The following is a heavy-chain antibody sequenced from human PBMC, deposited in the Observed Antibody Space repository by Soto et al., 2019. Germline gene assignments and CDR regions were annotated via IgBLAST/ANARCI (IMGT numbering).Heavy chain of an antibody. V-gene: IGHV3-23*01. CDR3: AKVGGHSRGSFDY. Sequence: EVQLLESGGGLVQPGGSLRLSCAASGFTFSSYAMSWVRQAPGKGLEWVSAISGSGGSTYYADSVKGRFTISRDNSKNTLYLQINSPRAEDMAVYYCAKVGGHSRGSFDYWGQGTLVTVSS. D-gene: IGHD6-13*01. J-gene: IGHJ4*02. CDR2: ISGSGGST. CDR1: GFTFSSYA.